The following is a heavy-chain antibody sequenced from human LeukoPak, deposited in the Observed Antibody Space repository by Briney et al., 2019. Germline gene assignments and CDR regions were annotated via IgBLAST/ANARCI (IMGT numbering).Heavy chain of an antibody. J-gene: IGHJ4*02. Sequence: GGALRLSCAASGFTFSDYPMSWVRLAPGKGLEWVSSITNRGDSTSYADSAKGRFTISRDNSKNTLYMQMNSLRAEDTAVYYCARDEYYYDSSGYYIDYWGQGTLVTVSS. CDR2: ITNRGDST. V-gene: IGHV3-23*01. D-gene: IGHD3-22*01. CDR3: ARDEYYYDSSGYYIDY. CDR1: GFTFSDYP.